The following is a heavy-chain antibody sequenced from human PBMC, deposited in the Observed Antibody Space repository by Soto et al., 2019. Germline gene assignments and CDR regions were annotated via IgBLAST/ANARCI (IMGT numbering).Heavy chain of an antibody. J-gene: IGHJ6*02. Sequence: ASVKVSCKASGYTFTGYYIHWVRQAPGQGPEWMGIINPSGGTTSYAQKFQGRVTMTTDTSTSTVYMDLSSLRSEDTAVYYCARGGGYYYHGMDVWGQGTTVTVS. CDR3: ARGGGYYYHGMDV. CDR1: GYTFTGYY. CDR2: INPSGGTT. V-gene: IGHV1-46*01.